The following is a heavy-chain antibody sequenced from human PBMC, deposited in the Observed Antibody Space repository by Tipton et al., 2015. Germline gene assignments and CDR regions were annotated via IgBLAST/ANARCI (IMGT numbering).Heavy chain of an antibody. CDR3: ARDLERGMDV. V-gene: IGHV4-4*01. CDR2: IYHSGNT. J-gene: IGHJ6*02. D-gene: IGHD1-1*01. CDR1: GGSISSSNR. Sequence: SLRLSCAVSGGSISSSNRRSWVRQPPVKKLEWIGEIYHSGNTNYNPSLKSRVTISVDKSKNQFSLKMSSVTSADTAVYFCARDLERGMDVWCQGTTVTLS.